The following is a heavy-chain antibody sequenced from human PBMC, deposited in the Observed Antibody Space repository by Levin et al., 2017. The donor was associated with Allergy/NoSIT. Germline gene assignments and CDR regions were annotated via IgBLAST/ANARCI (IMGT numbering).Heavy chain of an antibody. Sequence: GASVKVSCQGSGYTFTSYWISWVRQMPGKGLQWMGRIDPTDSYINYSPSFKGHVTISVDNSISTAYLQWSSLRASDTAIYYCARRNYDILTGYYIDYWGQGTLVTVSS. V-gene: IGHV5-10-1*01. CDR1: GYTFTSYW. D-gene: IGHD3-9*01. J-gene: IGHJ4*02. CDR2: IDPTDSYI. CDR3: ARRNYDILTGYYIDY.